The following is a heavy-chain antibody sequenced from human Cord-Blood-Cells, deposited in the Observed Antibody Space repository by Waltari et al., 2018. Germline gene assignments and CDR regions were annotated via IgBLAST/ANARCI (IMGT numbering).Heavy chain of an antibody. J-gene: IGHJ6*03. CDR2: SYTSGST. CDR1: GGSISSYY. Sequence: QVQLQESGPGLVKPSETLSLTCTVSGGSISSYYWSWIRQPAGKGLEWIGRSYTSGSTNYNPSLKSRVTMSVDTSKNQFSLKLSSVTAADTAVYYCAREYSSSPNNYYYYMDVWGKGTTVTVSS. D-gene: IGHD6-6*01. CDR3: AREYSSSPNNYYYYMDV. V-gene: IGHV4-4*07.